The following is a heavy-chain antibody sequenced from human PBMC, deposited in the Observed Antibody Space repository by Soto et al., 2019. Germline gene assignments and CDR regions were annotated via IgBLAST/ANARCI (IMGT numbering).Heavy chain of an antibody. CDR3: ESDPYSSTTGTIMDY. CDR1: GFTFRNYA. CDR2: ISNKSSAI. D-gene: IGHD4-17*01. V-gene: IGHV3-48*01. J-gene: IGHJ4*02. Sequence: EVQLVESGGGLVQPGGSLRLSCAASGFTFRNYAMNGVRQVPGKGLEWVSSISNKSSAIYHADSVKGRFTISRDNAKNSLYLQMNSLRGEDTAVYYCESDPYSSTTGTIMDYWGQGTLVTVSS.